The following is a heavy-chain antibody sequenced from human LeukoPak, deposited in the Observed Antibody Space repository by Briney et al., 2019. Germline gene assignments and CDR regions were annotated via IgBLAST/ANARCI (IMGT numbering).Heavy chain of an antibody. J-gene: IGHJ4*02. CDR2: ISSSGSST. V-gene: IGHV3-48*03. Sequence: GGSLRLSCATSGFTFSNYEMSWVRQTPGKGLEWVSYISSSGSSTYYADSVKGRFTISRDNAKSSLCLQMDNLRAGDTAVYYCAREDGSQLDYWGRGTLVTVSS. D-gene: IGHD1-26*01. CDR3: AREDGSQLDY. CDR1: GFTFSNYE.